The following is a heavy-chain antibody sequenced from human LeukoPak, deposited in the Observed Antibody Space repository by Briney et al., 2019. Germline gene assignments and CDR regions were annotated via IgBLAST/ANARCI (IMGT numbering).Heavy chain of an antibody. J-gene: IGHJ4*02. Sequence: GGSLRLSCAASGSTFSSYWMSWVRQAPGKGLEWVANIKQDGSEKYYVDSVKGRFTISRDKAKNSLFLQMNSLRAEDTAVYYCARLLAYCGGDCPTTNFDYWGQGTLVTVSS. CDR3: ARLLAYCGGDCPTTNFDY. CDR2: IKQDGSEK. CDR1: GSTFSSYW. V-gene: IGHV3-7*01. D-gene: IGHD2-21*01.